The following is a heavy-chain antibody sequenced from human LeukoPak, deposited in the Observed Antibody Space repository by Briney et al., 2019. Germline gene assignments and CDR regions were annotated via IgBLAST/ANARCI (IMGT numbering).Heavy chain of an antibody. Sequence: PGGSLRLSCAASAFTFSSYAMSWVRQAPGKGLEWVSAISASGVSTYYADSVKGRFTISRDNSKNTLYLQMNSLRAEDTAVYYCAKGGDRLRTYNWFDPWGQGTLVTVSS. CDR3: AKGGDRLRTYNWFDP. CDR2: ISASGVST. D-gene: IGHD3-16*01. CDR1: AFTFSSYA. V-gene: IGHV3-23*01. J-gene: IGHJ5*02.